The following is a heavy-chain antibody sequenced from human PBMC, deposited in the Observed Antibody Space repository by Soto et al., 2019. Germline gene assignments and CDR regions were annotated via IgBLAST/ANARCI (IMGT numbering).Heavy chain of an antibody. CDR2: INGDGSEK. CDR3: AKERGNYYGSGKDGMDV. CDR1: GFTFSTYW. J-gene: IGHJ6*02. D-gene: IGHD3-10*01. V-gene: IGHV3-7*03. Sequence: PGGSLRLSCAASGFTFSTYWMSWVRQAPGKGLEWVANINGDGSEKYYVDSVKGRFTISRDNAKNSLYLQMNSLRAEDTAMYYCAKERGNYYGSGKDGMDVWGQGTTVTVSS.